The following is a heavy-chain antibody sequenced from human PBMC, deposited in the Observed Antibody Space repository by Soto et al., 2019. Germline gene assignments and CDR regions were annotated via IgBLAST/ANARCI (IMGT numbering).Heavy chain of an antibody. V-gene: IGHV4-59*01. Sequence: SETLSLTCTVSGGSISSYYWSWIRQPPGKGLEWIGYIYYSGSTNYNPSLKSRVTISVDTSKNQFSLKLSSVTAADTAVYYCARDLYSGYDYSDWGQGTLVTVSS. CDR1: GGSISSYY. CDR3: ARDLYSGYDYSD. J-gene: IGHJ4*02. CDR2: IYYSGST. D-gene: IGHD5-12*01.